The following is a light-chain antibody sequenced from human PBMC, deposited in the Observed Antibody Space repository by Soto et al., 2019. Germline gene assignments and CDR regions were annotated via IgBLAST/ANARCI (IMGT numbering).Light chain of an antibody. CDR1: QDISNY. J-gene: IGKJ4*01. Sequence: DIQMTQSPSSLSASLGDRVTITCQASQDISNYLNWYQQKPGEAPKLLIYDASNLETGVPSRFSGSGSGTDFTFTISSLQPEDIATYYCQQYDNLPLTFGGGTKVDIK. CDR3: QQYDNLPLT. CDR2: DAS. V-gene: IGKV1-33*01.